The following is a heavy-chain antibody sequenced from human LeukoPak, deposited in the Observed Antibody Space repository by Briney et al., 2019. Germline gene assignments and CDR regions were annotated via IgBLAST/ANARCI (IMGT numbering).Heavy chain of an antibody. CDR1: GFTFSNYG. CDR3: ARDLGCSTSSCRYNWFDP. Sequence: GGSLRLSCVASGFTFSNYGMSWVRQAPGKGLEWVSFISISGGSTYCADSVRGRFTISRDNSEDTLYLQMNSLRAEDTAVYHCARDLGCSTSSCRYNWFDPWGQGTLVTVSS. CDR2: ISISGGST. V-gene: IGHV3-23*01. J-gene: IGHJ5*02. D-gene: IGHD2-2*01.